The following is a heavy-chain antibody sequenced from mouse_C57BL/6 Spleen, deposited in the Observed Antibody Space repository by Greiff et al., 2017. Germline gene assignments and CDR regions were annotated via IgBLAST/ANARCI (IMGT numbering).Heavy chain of an antibody. J-gene: IGHJ4*01. D-gene: IGHD2-4*01. Sequence: QVQLQQPGAELVMPGASVKLSCKASGYTFTSYWMHWVKQRPGQGLEWIGEIDPSDSYTNYNQKFKGKSTLTVDKSSSTAYMQLSSLTSEDSAVYYCARYYDYDVEAMDCRGQGTSVTVSS. CDR1: GYTFTSYW. CDR2: IDPSDSYT. CDR3: ARYYDYDVEAMDC. V-gene: IGHV1-69*01.